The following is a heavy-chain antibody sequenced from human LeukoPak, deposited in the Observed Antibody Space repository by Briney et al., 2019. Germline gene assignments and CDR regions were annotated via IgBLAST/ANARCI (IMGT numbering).Heavy chain of an antibody. CDR2: IYYSEAT. D-gene: IGHD6-6*01. CDR3: ARRPYSSSSGLATYMDV. CDR1: GVSIRSSSYY. Sequence: SETLSLTCTVSGVSIRSSSYYWGWIRQPPGKGLVWNGNIYYSEATYYNPSLKSRVTISVDTSKNQFSLKLSSVTAADTGVYYCARRPYSSSSGLATYMDVWGKGTTVTVSS. J-gene: IGHJ6*03. V-gene: IGHV4-39*01.